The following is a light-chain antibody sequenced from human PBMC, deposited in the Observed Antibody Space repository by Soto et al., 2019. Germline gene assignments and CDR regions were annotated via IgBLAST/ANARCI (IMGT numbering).Light chain of an antibody. CDR3: QQYNNWPLT. CDR1: PSISNN. CDR2: SAS. J-gene: IGKJ3*01. Sequence: ETVMTQSPGTLSVSPGERATLSCRASPSISNNLAWYQQKPGQAPRLLIYSASTRATGIPARFSGSGSGTEFTLTISSLQSEDFAVYYCQQYNNWPLTFGPGTKVDIK. V-gene: IGKV3-15*01.